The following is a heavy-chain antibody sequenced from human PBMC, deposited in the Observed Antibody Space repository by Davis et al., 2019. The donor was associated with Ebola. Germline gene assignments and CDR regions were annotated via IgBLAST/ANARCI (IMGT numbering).Heavy chain of an antibody. D-gene: IGHD3-10*01. CDR2: IKQDGSEK. CDR3: ARDMYGSDDY. V-gene: IGHV3-7*01. CDR1: GFTFSSYW. J-gene: IGHJ4*02. Sequence: PGGSLRLSCAASGFTFSSYWMSWVRQAPGKGLEWVANIKQDGSEKYYVDSVKGRFTISRDNAKNTLYLQMNSLRTEDTAVYHCARDMYGSDDYWGQGTLVTVSS.